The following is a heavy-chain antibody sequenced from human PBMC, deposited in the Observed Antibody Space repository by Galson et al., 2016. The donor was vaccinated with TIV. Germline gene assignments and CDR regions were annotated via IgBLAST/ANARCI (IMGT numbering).Heavy chain of an antibody. Sequence: SLRLSCAASDFTVSRNYMSWVRQAPGKGLEWVSIISSDGTTHYADSVKGRFTISRDNSKNTLYLQVNSLRVEDTAIYYCARNRRHCGNNCYLYYYYGMDVWGQGTTVTVSS. CDR3: ARNRRHCGNNCYLYYYYGMDV. D-gene: IGHD1-20*01. J-gene: IGHJ6*02. CDR1: DFTVSRNY. V-gene: IGHV3-66*02. CDR2: ISSDGTT.